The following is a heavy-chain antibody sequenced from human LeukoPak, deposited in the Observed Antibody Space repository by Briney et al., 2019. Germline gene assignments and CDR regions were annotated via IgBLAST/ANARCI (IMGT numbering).Heavy chain of an antibody. J-gene: IGHJ6*02. CDR3: AKGWIAAESYYYYGMDV. Sequence: GGSLRLSCAASGFSFSSYAMSWVRQAPGKGLEWVSAISGSGGSTYYADSVKGRFTISRDNSKNTLYLQMNSLRAEDTAVYYCAKGWIAAESYYYYGMDVWGQGTTVTVSS. V-gene: IGHV3-23*01. D-gene: IGHD6-13*01. CDR2: ISGSGGST. CDR1: GFSFSSYA.